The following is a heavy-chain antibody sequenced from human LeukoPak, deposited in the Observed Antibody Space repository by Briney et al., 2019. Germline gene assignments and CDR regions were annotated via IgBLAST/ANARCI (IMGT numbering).Heavy chain of an antibody. J-gene: IGHJ4*02. CDR1: GFTFSSYG. V-gene: IGHV3-30*02. CDR2: IRYDGSNK. D-gene: IGHD3-22*01. CDR3: AKDSSSGSSGSFRDY. Sequence: GGSLRLSCAASGFTFSSYGMHWVRQAPSKGLEWVAFIRYDGSNKYYADSVKGRFTISRDNSKNTLYLQMNSLRAEDTAVYYCAKDSSSGSSGSFRDYWGQGTLVTVSS.